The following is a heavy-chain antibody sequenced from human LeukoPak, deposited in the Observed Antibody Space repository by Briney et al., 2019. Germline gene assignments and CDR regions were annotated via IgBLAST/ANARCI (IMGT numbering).Heavy chain of an antibody. D-gene: IGHD3-10*01. V-gene: IGHV3-11*01. CDR1: GFTFSDYY. J-gene: IGHJ4*02. CDR2: ISSSGSTI. CDR3: AKDHHPFWRRLVRGGNDY. Sequence: PGGSLRLSCAASGFTFSDYYMSWIRQAPGKGLEWVSYISSSGSTIYYADSVKGRFTITRDNSKNTLYLQMNSLRAEDTAVYYCAKDHHPFWRRLVRGGNDYWGQGTLVTVSS.